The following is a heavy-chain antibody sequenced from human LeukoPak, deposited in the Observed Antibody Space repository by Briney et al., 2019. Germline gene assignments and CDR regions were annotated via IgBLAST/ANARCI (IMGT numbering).Heavy chain of an antibody. CDR3: TRQDQGGYDYHLDY. CDR2: IRTKAYGGNT. Sequence: QSGGSLRLSCTASGFTFGDYAMSWVRQAPGKGLEWVGFIRTKAYGGNTDYAASVKGRFSISRENSKSIAYLQMNSLKTEDTAVYYCTRQDQGGYDYHLDYWGQGTLVTVSS. V-gene: IGHV3-49*04. CDR1: GFTFGDYA. D-gene: IGHD5-12*01. J-gene: IGHJ4*02.